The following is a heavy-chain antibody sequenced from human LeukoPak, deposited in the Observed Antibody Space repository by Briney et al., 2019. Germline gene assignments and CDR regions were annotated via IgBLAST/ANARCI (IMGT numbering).Heavy chain of an antibody. D-gene: IGHD6-13*01. Sequence: PGRSLRLSCAASGFTFSSYAMHWVRQAPGKGLEWVAVISYDGSNKYYADSVKGRFTISRDNSKSTLYLQMNSLRAEDTAVYYCARGPFYSSSWSLGVFGYWGQGTLVTVSS. CDR3: ARGPFYSSSWSLGVFGY. CDR1: GFTFSSYA. CDR2: ISYDGSNK. J-gene: IGHJ4*02. V-gene: IGHV3-30-3*01.